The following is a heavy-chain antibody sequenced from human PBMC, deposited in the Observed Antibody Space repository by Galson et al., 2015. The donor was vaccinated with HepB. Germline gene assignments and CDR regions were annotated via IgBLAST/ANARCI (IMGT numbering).Heavy chain of an antibody. Sequence: SLRLSCAASGFTFSYHGMHWVRQAPGKGLEWVAVIWSDGRNEHYADSVKGRFTISRDNSKNTLYLQMKSLRDDDTAVYYCARDLGGVDGDGLDVWGQGSAVTVSS. CDR2: IWSDGRNE. CDR1: GFTFSYHG. V-gene: IGHV3-33*01. CDR3: ARDLGGVDGDGLDV. D-gene: IGHD5-24*01. J-gene: IGHJ6*02.